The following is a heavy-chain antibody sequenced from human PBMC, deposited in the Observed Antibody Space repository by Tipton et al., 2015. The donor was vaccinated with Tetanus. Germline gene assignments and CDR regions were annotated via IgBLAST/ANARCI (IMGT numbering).Heavy chain of an antibody. V-gene: IGHV3-74*03. J-gene: IGHJ6*02. CDR3: ARRSLTSYGLDV. CDR1: GFTSDSHY. Sequence: SLRLSCAASGFTSDSHYMHWVRQTQGKGMGWISRINPSGRRTTYADSVKGRFTISSDRPKNTVYLQMNSLRAEYTAVYFCARRSLTSYGLDVWGQGTPVTVSS. CDR2: INPSGRRT. D-gene: IGHD1-1*01.